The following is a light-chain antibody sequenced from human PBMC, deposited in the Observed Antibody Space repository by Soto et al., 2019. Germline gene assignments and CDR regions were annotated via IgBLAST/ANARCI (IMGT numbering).Light chain of an antibody. Sequence: QSVPTQSPSASASLGASVKLTCSRSSGDSSYAIAWHQQQPEKGPRYLMKLDSDGSHTKGDAIPDRFSGSSSGAERYLTISSLQSEDEADYYCQTWGTGIHVVFGGGTQLTVL. V-gene: IGLV4-69*01. CDR2: LDSDGSH. CDR3: QTWGTGIHVV. J-gene: IGLJ2*01. CDR1: SGDSSYA.